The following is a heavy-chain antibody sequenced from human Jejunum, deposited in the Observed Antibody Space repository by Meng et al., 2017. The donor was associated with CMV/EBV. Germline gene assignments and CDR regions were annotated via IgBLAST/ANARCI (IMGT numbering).Heavy chain of an antibody. D-gene: IGHD5-12*01. Sequence: ASGVIISNDKVNGGRQDTRKGMEWVSLMRSGGGPQDHADYVKGRFTISSGSAKSSRDLQMNGLRIEETAIYYCARSKVAMGLDLWGQGTLVTVSS. CDR2: MRSGGGPQ. J-gene: IGHJ5*02. V-gene: IGHV3-48*03. CDR1: GVIISNDK. CDR3: ARSKVAMGLDL.